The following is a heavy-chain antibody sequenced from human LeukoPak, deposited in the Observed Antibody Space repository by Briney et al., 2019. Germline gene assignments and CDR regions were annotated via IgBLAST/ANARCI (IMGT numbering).Heavy chain of an antibody. Sequence: QPGGSLRLSCAASGFTFSSYGMSWVRQAPGKGLEWVSAISGSGGSTYYADSVKGRFTISRDNSKNTLYLQMNSLRAEDTAVYYCAKPLAYYYDSSGYQGWGQGTLVTVSS. J-gene: IGHJ4*02. CDR3: AKPLAYYYDSSGYQG. D-gene: IGHD3-22*01. V-gene: IGHV3-23*01. CDR2: ISGSGGST. CDR1: GFTFSSYG.